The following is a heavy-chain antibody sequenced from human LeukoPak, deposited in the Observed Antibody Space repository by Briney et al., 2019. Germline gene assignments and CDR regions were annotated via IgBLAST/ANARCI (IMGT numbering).Heavy chain of an antibody. CDR3: ARTSFGDYAYDY. J-gene: IGHJ4*02. CDR1: GGTFGSYT. CDR2: INGNSGGT. D-gene: IGHD4-17*01. Sequence: ASVKVSCKASGGTFGSYTISWVRQAPGQGLEWMGRINGNSGGTNYAQRFQGRVTMTRDTSISTAYMELSRLRSDDTAVYYCARTSFGDYAYDYWGQGTLVTVSS. V-gene: IGHV1-2*06.